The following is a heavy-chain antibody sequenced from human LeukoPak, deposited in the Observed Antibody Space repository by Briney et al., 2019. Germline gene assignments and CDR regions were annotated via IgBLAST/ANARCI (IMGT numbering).Heavy chain of an antibody. Sequence: PGRSLRLSCAASGFTFSSYGMHWVRQAPAKGLEWVAVVWYDGSNKYYADSVKGRFAISRDNYKNTLYLQMNSLRAEDTAVYYCAKSSHLGVTVTADYWGQGTLVTVSS. V-gene: IGHV3-33*06. CDR3: AKSSHLGVTVTADY. CDR1: GFTFSSYG. D-gene: IGHD4-17*01. J-gene: IGHJ4*02. CDR2: VWYDGSNK.